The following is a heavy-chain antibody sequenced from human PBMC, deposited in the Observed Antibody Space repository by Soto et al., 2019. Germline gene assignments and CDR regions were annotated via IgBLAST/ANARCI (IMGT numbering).Heavy chain of an antibody. CDR3: ARSCSSISCYYSGFDP. V-gene: IGHV1-18*01. D-gene: IGHD2-2*01. CDR2: ISAYNGNT. J-gene: IGHJ5*02. Sequence: GQGLEWMGWISAYNGNTNYAQKLQGRVTMTTDTSTSTAYMELRSLRSEDTAVYYCARSCSSISCYYSGFDPLGKGTPVLV.